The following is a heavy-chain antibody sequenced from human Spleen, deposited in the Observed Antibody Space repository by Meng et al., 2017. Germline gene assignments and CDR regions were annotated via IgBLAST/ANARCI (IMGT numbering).Heavy chain of an antibody. J-gene: IGHJ4*02. CDR1: GYIFADFF. CDR3: AREKSPGHFDF. Sequence: QVQLVPSGTEVKKLGASVELSCKASGYIFADFFIHWVRQAPGQGLEWMGTITPSSGGTSYVQKFQGRLTVTRDTSTSTVYMDLSSLISEDTAVYYCAREKSPGHFDFWGQGALVTVSS. V-gene: IGHV1-46*01. CDR2: ITPSSGGT.